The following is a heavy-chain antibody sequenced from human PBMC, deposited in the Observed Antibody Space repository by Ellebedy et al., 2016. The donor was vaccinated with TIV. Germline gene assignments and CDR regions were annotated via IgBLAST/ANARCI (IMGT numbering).Heavy chain of an antibody. CDR2: IDPTDSYT. CDR1: GYSFSTYW. D-gene: IGHD3-10*01. Sequence: PGGSLRLSCKASGYSFSTYWITWVRQMPGKGLEWMGKIDPTDSYTNYSPSSQGLVTISADESASTAYLQWPNLKASDSATYYCSRHRGYGMDVWGQGTTVTVSS. J-gene: IGHJ6*02. V-gene: IGHV5-10-1*01. CDR3: SRHRGYGMDV.